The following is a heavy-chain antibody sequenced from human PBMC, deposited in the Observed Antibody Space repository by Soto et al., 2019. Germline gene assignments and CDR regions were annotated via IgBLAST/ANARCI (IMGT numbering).Heavy chain of an antibody. CDR1: GYSFTSYW. CDR3: ARSTTAVAALVDFDY. Sequence: GESLKISCKVSGYSFTSYWISWVRQMPGKGLEWMGRIDPSDSYTNYSPSFQGHVTISADKSISTAYLQWSSLKAPDTAMYYCARSTTAVAALVDFDYWGQGTLVTVSS. D-gene: IGHD6-19*01. J-gene: IGHJ4*02. CDR2: IDPSDSYT. V-gene: IGHV5-10-1*01.